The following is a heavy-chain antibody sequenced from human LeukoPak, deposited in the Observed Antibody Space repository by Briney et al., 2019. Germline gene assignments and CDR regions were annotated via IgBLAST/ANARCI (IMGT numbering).Heavy chain of an antibody. D-gene: IGHD3-3*01. J-gene: IGHJ4*02. V-gene: IGHV4-39*01. CDR1: GGSISTTNYY. Sequence: SETLSLTCTVSGGSISTTNYYWGWIRQPPGRDLEWIGSIYSSGNTYYNPSLESRVTISVDTSKNQLSLKLTSATAADTSVYYCQSRYLEWLLEYWGQGTLVTVSS. CDR3: QSRYLEWLLEY. CDR2: IYSSGNT.